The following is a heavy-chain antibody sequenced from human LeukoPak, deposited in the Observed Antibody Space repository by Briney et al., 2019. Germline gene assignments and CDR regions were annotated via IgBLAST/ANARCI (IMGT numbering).Heavy chain of an antibody. D-gene: IGHD3-3*01. CDR1: GFTFSSYA. V-gene: IGHV3-23*01. CDR3: AKDFPLWYYDFWSGSDAFDI. Sequence: PGGSLRLSCAASGFTFSSYAMSWVRQAPGKGLEWVSAISGSGGSTYYADSVKGRFTISRDNSKNTLYLQMNSLRAEDTAVYYCAKDFPLWYYDFWSGSDAFDIWGQGTMVTVSS. J-gene: IGHJ3*02. CDR2: ISGSGGST.